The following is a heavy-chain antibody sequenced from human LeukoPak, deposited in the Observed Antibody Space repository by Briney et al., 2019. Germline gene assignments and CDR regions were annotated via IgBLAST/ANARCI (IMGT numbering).Heavy chain of an antibody. Sequence: PSETLSLTCTVSGGSISSGGYFWSWIRQLPGKGLEWIGYIYYSVSTNYNPSLKSRVTISVDTSKNQFSLKLSSVTAADTAVYYCARGWGYFDYWGQGTLVTVSS. J-gene: IGHJ4*02. D-gene: IGHD1-26*01. CDR2: IYYSVST. CDR3: ARGWGYFDY. V-gene: IGHV4-61*08. CDR1: GGSISSGGYF.